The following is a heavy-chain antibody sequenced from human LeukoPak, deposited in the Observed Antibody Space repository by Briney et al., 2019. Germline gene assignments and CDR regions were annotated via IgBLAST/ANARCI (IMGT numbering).Heavy chain of an antibody. CDR2: ISSDSYYI. J-gene: IGHJ4*02. V-gene: IGHV3-21*01. CDR1: GLIFTSYA. D-gene: IGHD3-10*01. Sequence: PGRSLRLSCAASGLIFTSYAMHWVRQAPGKGLEWVSSISSDSYYIYYADSVKGRFTISRDNAKNSLYLQMNSLRAEDTAVYYCASMVRGVTENDYWGQGTLVTVSS. CDR3: ASMVRGVTENDY.